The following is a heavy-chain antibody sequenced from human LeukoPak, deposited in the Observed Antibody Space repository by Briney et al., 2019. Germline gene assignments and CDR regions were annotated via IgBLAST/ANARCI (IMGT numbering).Heavy chain of an antibody. CDR2: IYYSGST. D-gene: IGHD3-10*01. J-gene: IGHJ4*02. Sequence: SETLSLTCTVSGGSISGYYWSWIRQPPGKGLEWIGYIYYSGSTNYNPSLKSRVTISVDTSKNQFSLKLSSVTAADTAVYYCARAPSRSGRPDYWGQGTLVTVSS. CDR1: GGSISGYY. V-gene: IGHV4-59*01. CDR3: ARAPSRSGRPDY.